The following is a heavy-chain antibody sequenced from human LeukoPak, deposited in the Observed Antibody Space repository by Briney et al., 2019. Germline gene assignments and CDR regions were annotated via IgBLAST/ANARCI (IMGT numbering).Heavy chain of an antibody. CDR2: ITSDGRTT. Sequence: GGSLRLSCVASGFTFSSTWMHWFRQGAGKGLVWLSRITSDGRTTIYADSVEGRFTISRDNAKNTLYLQMNSLRVEDTAVYYCVRDRYYVPDYWGQGTLVTVSS. D-gene: IGHD3-10*02. V-gene: IGHV3-74*01. J-gene: IGHJ4*02. CDR1: GFTFSSTW. CDR3: VRDRYYVPDY.